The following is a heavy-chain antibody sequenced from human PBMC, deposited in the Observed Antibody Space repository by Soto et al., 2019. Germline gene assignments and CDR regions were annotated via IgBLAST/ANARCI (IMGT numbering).Heavy chain of an antibody. CDR3: ARVRGYGSGSYLGNWFDP. Sequence: PSETLSLTCTVSGGSISSYYWSWIRQPPGKGLGWIGYIYYSGSTNYSPSLKSRVTISVDTSKNQFSLKLSSVTAADTAVYYCARVRGYGSGSYLGNWFDPWGQGTLVTVSS. CDR1: GGSISSYY. CDR2: IYYSGST. J-gene: IGHJ5*02. D-gene: IGHD3-10*01. V-gene: IGHV4-59*01.